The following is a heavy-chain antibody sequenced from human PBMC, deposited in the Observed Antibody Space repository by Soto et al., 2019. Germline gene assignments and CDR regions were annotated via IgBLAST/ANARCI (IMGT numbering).Heavy chain of an antibody. V-gene: IGHV1-3*01. D-gene: IGHD3-9*01. J-gene: IGHJ5*02. Sequence: ASVKVSCKASGYTFTSYAMHWVRQAPGQRLEWMGWINAGNGNTKYSQKFQGRVTITRDTSASTAYMELSSLRSEDTAVYYCARAPEYYDILTGSSWFDPWGQGTLVTVSS. CDR1: GYTFTSYA. CDR3: ARAPEYYDILTGSSWFDP. CDR2: INAGNGNT.